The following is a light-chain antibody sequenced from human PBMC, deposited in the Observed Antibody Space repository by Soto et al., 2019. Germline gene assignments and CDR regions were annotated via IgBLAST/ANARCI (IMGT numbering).Light chain of an antibody. Sequence: QTVVTQEPSLSVSPGGTVTFTCGLSSGSVSTNYYPSWYQQTPGQSPRTPMYSTNTRSSGVPDRFSGSILGNKAALTITGAQADDESDYYCVLYMGSGINVFGGGTQLTVL. CDR3: VLYMGSGINV. J-gene: IGLJ7*01. CDR1: SGSVSTNYY. CDR2: STN. V-gene: IGLV8-61*01.